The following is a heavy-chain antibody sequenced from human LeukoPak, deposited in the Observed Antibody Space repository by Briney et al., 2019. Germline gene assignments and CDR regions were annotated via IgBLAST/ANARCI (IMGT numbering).Heavy chain of an antibody. CDR2: IIPIFGTA. D-gene: IGHD1-26*01. CDR3: AREVLVGATGWFDP. CDR1: GGTFSSYA. Sequence: SVKVSCKASGGTFSSYAISWARQAPGQGLEWMGGIIPIFGTANYAQKFQARVTITADESTSTAYMELSSLRSEDTAVYYCAREVLVGATGWFDPWGQGTLVTVSS. J-gene: IGHJ5*02. V-gene: IGHV1-69*01.